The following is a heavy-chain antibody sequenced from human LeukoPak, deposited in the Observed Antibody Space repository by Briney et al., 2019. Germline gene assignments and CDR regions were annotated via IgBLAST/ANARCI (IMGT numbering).Heavy chain of an antibody. V-gene: IGHV4-61*02. J-gene: IGHJ3*02. CDR3: ARDQSLIEGYDAFDI. CDR2: IYTSGST. Sequence: SETLSLTCTVSGGSISSGNYYWSWIRQPAGKGLEWIGRIYTSGSTNYNPSLKSRVTISVDTSKNQFSLKLSSVTAADTAVYYCARDQSLIEGYDAFDIWGQGTMVTVSS. CDR1: GGSISSGNYY. D-gene: IGHD3-22*01.